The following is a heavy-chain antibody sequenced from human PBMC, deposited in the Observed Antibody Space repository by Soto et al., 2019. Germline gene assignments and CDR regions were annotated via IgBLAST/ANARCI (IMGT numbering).Heavy chain of an antibody. Sequence: VQLVESGGGVVQPGTSLRLSCAASGFTFTAYSMSWVRQAPGKGLEWVAVVSRDGDNKYYAESFKGRFAISRDNSKNTVYLQINSLSIEDTAMYFCARAQHGDSWGQGTLVIVSS. V-gene: IGHV3-30*09. J-gene: IGHJ4*02. CDR1: GFTFTAYS. CDR2: VSRDGDNK. D-gene: IGHD6-13*01. CDR3: ARAQHGDS.